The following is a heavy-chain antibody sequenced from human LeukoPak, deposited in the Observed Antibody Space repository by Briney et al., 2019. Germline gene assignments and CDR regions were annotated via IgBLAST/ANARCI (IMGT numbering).Heavy chain of an antibody. Sequence: ASVKVSCKASGYTFTSYAMHWVRQAPGQRLEWMGWINAGNGNTKYSQKSQGRVTIARDTSASTAYMELSSLRSEDTAVYYCARGLGGSRYYYYYYGMDVWGQGTTVTVSS. CDR2: INAGNGNT. J-gene: IGHJ6*02. CDR3: ARGLGGSRYYYYYYGMDV. D-gene: IGHD3-10*01. V-gene: IGHV1-3*01. CDR1: GYTFTSYA.